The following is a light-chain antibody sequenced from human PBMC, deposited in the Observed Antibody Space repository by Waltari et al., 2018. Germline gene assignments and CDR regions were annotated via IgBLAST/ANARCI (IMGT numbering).Light chain of an antibody. V-gene: IGLV2-23*01. CDR1: NSDIGNYNL. CDR2: EDS. Sequence: QSALTQPASVSGSPGQSITISCSGTNSDIGNYNLVSWYQQYPGKAPKLVIYEDSQRPSVVSHRFSGSKSGNTASLTISGLQADDESDFHCSSFATSGIWVFGGGTRLTVL. CDR3: SSFATSGIWV. J-gene: IGLJ3*02.